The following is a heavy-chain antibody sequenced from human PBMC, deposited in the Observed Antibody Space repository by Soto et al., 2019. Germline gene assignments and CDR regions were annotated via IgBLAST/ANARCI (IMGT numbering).Heavy chain of an antibody. CDR2: IYPTGST. Sequence: PSETLSLTCTVSGDSFSNYYCNWVRKSAGKGLEWIGRIYPTGSTTYNPSLKSRLTMSVDTSKNQFSLRLTSMTAADTAVYYCARDLWEWLANNFFDYWGQGTLVTVSS. CDR3: ARDLWEWLANNFFDY. V-gene: IGHV4-4*07. D-gene: IGHD6-19*01. J-gene: IGHJ4*02. CDR1: GDSFSNYY.